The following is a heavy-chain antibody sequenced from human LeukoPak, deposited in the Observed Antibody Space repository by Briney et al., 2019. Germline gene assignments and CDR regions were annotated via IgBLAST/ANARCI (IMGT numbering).Heavy chain of an antibody. J-gene: IGHJ4*02. CDR3: ARVSYGSGSYSFDY. CDR1: GGSISSYY. CDR2: IYYSGST. V-gene: IGHV4-59*01. Sequence: PSETLSLTCTVSGGSISSYYWSWIRQPPGKGLEWIGYIYYSGSTNYNPSLKSRVTISVDTSKNQFSLKLSSVTDADTAVYYCARVSYGSGSYSFDYWGQGTLVTVSS. D-gene: IGHD3-10*01.